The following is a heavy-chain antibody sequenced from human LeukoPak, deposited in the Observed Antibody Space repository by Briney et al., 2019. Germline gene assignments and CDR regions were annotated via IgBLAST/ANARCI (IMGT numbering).Heavy chain of an antibody. CDR3: ARHDSSWSPVDY. CDR1: GYSFTSYW. V-gene: IGHV5-51*01. J-gene: IGHJ4*02. Sequence: GEALKISCKGSGYSFTSYWIGWVRPMPGKGLEWMGIIYPGDSDTRYSPSFQGQVTIAADKSISTAYLQWSSRKASDTAMYYCARHDSSWSPVDYWGQGTLVTVSS. D-gene: IGHD6-13*01. CDR2: IYPGDSDT.